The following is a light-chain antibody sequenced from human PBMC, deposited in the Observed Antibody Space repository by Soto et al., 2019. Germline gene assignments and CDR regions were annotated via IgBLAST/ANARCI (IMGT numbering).Light chain of an antibody. CDR1: SIDVDDY. CDR2: DVS. Sequence: QSVLTQPRSVSGSPGQSVTISCSGTSIDVDDYVSWYQQHPGKAPKVIICDVSNRPSGVSNRFSGSKSGNTASLTISGLQAEDEDDYYSSAFTGTTYVFGTGTKVPVL. CDR3: SAFTGTTYV. J-gene: IGLJ1*01. V-gene: IGLV2-14*03.